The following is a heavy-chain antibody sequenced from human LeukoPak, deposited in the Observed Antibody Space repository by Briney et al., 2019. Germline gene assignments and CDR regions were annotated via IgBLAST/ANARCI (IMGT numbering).Heavy chain of an antibody. CDR2: IKQDGSEK. Sequence: GGSLRLSCAASGFTFSSYWMSWVRQAPGKGLEWVANIKQDGSEKYYVDSVKGRFTISRDNAKNSLYLQMNSLRAEDTAVYYCAKGGWELPLIQLDYWGQGTLVTVSS. D-gene: IGHD1-26*01. J-gene: IGHJ4*02. CDR1: GFTFSSYW. CDR3: AKGGWELPLIQLDY. V-gene: IGHV3-7*03.